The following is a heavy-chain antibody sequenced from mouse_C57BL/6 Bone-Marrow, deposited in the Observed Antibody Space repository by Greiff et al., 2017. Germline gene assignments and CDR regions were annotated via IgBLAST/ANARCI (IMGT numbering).Heavy chain of an antibody. CDR1: GYTFTSYW. V-gene: IGHV1-69*01. CDR2: IDPSDSYT. J-gene: IGHJ3*01. Sequence: VQVVESGAELVMPGASVKLSCKASGYTFTSYWMHWVKQRPGQGLEWIGEIDPSDSYTNYNQKFKGKSTLTVDKSSSTAYMQLSSLTSEDSAVYYCAREMDVWGQGTLVTVSA. CDR3: AREMDV. D-gene: IGHD2-3*01.